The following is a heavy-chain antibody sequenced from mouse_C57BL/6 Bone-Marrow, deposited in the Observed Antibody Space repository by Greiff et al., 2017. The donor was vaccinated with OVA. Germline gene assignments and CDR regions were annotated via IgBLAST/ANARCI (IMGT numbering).Heavy chain of an antibody. CDR1: GFSFNTYA. CDR2: IRSKSNNYAT. CDR3: VRPQLTGTGAMDY. V-gene: IGHV10-1*01. D-gene: IGHD4-1*01. Sequence: EVKVEESGGGLVQPKGSLKLSCAASGFSFNTYAMNWVRQAPGKGLEWVARIRSKSNNYATYYADSVKDRFTISRDDSESMLYLQMNNLKTEDTAMYYCVRPQLTGTGAMDYWGQGTSVTVSS. J-gene: IGHJ4*01.